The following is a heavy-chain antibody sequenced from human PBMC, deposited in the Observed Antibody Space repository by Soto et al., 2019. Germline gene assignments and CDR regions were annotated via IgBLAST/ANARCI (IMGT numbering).Heavy chain of an antibody. J-gene: IGHJ4*02. V-gene: IGHV1-69*12. CDR2: IIPIFGTA. CDR3: ARGPVDTAMGGFDY. D-gene: IGHD5-18*01. CDR1: GGTFSSYA. Sequence: QVQLVQSGAEVKKPGSSVKVSCKASGGTFSSYAISLVRQAPGQGLEWMGGIIPIFGTANYAQKFHGRVTITADESTSKAYMELSSLRSEDRGVYYCARGPVDTAMGGFDYWGQGTLVTVSS.